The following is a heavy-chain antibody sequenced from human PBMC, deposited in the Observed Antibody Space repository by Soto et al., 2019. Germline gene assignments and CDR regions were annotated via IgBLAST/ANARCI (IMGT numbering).Heavy chain of an antibody. CDR3: ARQSIAARPEDYYYYYGMDV. D-gene: IGHD6-6*01. CDR2: IDPSDSYT. Sequence: LGESLKISCKGFGYSFTSYWISWVRQMPGKGLEWMGRIDPSDSYTNYSPSFQGHVTISADKSISTAYLQWSSLKASDTAMYYCARQSIAARPEDYYYYYGMDVWGQGTTVTVSS. J-gene: IGHJ6*02. CDR1: GYSFTSYW. V-gene: IGHV5-10-1*01.